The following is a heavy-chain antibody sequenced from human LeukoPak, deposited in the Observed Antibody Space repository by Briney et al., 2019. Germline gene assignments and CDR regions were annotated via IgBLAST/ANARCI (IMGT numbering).Heavy chain of an antibody. V-gene: IGHV4-39*07. CDR3: ARPMVRGVTSPAFDI. J-gene: IGHJ3*02. CDR2: IYYSGST. Sequence: SETLSLTCTVSGGSISSSSYYWGWIRQPPGKGLEWIGSIYYSGSTYYNPSLKSRLTISVDTSKNQFSLKLSSVTAADTAVYYCARPMVRGVTSPAFDIWGQGTMVTVSS. D-gene: IGHD3-10*01. CDR1: GGSISSSSYY.